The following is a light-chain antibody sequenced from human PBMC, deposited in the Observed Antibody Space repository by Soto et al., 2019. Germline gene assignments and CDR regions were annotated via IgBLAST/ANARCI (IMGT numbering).Light chain of an antibody. CDR2: AAS. Sequence: DIQMTQSPSSLSASVGDRVTITCRASQSISSYLNWYQQKPGKAPKLLIYAASSLQSGVPSRFSGSGSGTDFTLTISSLQPEDFATYYCQQSYSTLGWTFGQGTRWIS. V-gene: IGKV1-39*01. J-gene: IGKJ1*01. CDR1: QSISSY. CDR3: QQSYSTLGWT.